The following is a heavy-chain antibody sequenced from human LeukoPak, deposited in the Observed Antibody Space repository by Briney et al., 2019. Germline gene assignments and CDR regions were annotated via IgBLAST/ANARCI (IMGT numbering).Heavy chain of an antibody. D-gene: IGHD3-9*01. V-gene: IGHV3-33*01. CDR3: ARDRDWAFDY. CDR2: IWYDGSNK. J-gene: IGHJ4*02. Sequence: GGSLRLACAASGFSFRSYGMHWVRQAPGKGLEWVAVIWYDGSNKYYADSVKGRFTISRDNSKNTLYLQMNSLRGEDTAVYYCARDRDWAFDYWGQGTLITVSS. CDR1: GFSFRSYG.